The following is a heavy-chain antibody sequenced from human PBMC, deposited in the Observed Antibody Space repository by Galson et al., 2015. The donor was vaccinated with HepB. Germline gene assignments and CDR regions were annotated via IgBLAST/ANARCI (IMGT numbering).Heavy chain of an antibody. V-gene: IGHV3-9*01. CDR1: GFTFDDYA. CDR3: AKSRGWGYSYGDPKNSGDPLFDY. D-gene: IGHD5-18*01. CDR2: ISWNSGSI. Sequence: SLRLSCAASGFTFDDYAMHWVRQAPGKGLEWVSGISWNSGSIGYADSVKGRFTISRDNAKNSLYLQMNSLRAEDTALYYCAKSRGWGYSYGDPKNSGDPLFDYWGQGTLVTVSS. J-gene: IGHJ4*02.